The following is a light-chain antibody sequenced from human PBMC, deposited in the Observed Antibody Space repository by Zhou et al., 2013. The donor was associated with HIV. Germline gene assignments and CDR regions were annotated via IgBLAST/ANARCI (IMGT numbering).Light chain of an antibody. Sequence: DIQMTQSPSSLSASVGDRVTITCRASQSISRYLNWYQQKPGKAPTLLIYKASNLQNGVPSRFRGSGSGTDFTLTISGLQREDFATYYCQETSRTPQTFGQGTKLEIK. J-gene: IGKJ2*01. CDR3: QETSRTPQT. CDR1: QSISRY. V-gene: IGKV1-39*01. CDR2: KAS.